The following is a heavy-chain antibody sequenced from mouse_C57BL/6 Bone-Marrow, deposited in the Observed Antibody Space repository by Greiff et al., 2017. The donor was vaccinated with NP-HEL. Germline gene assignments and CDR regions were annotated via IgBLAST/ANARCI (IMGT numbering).Heavy chain of an antibody. V-gene: IGHV3-6*01. D-gene: IGHD2-4*01. J-gene: IGHJ3*01. CDR3: ASRLRRWFAY. CDR1: GYSITSGYY. CDR2: ISYDGSN. Sequence: VQLQQSGPGLVKPSQSLSLTCSVTGYSITSGYYWNWIRQFPGNKLEWMGYISYDGSNNYNPSLKNRISITRDTSKNQFFLKLNSVTTEDTATYYCASRLRRWFAYWGQGTLVTVSA.